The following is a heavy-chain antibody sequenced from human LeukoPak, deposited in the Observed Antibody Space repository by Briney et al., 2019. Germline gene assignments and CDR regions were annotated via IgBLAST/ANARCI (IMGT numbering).Heavy chain of an antibody. J-gene: IGHJ4*02. CDR1: GFTVDTTY. D-gene: IGHD6-13*01. CDR3: ARDQTLLQGSSSWPYY. V-gene: IGHV3-48*02. Sequence: PGGSLRLSCAASGFTVDTTYMTWVRQAPGKGLEGVSYISSSSSTIYYADSVKGRFTISRDNAKNSLYLQMNSLRDEDTAVYYCARDQTLLQGSSSWPYYWGQGTLVTVSS. CDR2: ISSSSSTI.